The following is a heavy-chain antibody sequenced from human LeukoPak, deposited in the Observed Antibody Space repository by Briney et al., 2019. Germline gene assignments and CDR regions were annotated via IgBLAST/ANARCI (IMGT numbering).Heavy chain of an antibody. CDR3: ARDRFLEWLSPVSKYYYNGMDV. J-gene: IGHJ6*02. CDR1: GYTFTSYG. Sequence: ASVKVSCKASGYTFTSYGISWVRQAPGQGLEWMAWISVYNGNKEYAQRFQGRVTMTTDTSTSTAYMELRSLRSDDTAVYYCARDRFLEWLSPVSKYYYNGMDVWGQGTTVIVSS. CDR2: ISVYNGNK. V-gene: IGHV1-18*04. D-gene: IGHD3-3*01.